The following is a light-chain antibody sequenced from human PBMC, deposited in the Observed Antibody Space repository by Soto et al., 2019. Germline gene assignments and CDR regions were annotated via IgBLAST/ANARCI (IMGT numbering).Light chain of an antibody. CDR1: SSEVGGYNY. CDR2: EVS. J-gene: IGLJ1*01. V-gene: IGLV2-8*01. Sequence: QSVLTQPPSAAGSPGQSVTISCTGTSSEVGGYNYVSWYRQHPGKAPKLMIYEVSQRHSGVPDRFSGSKSGNTASLTVSGLQAEDEADYYCSSYAGSNNLLYVFGTGTKLTVL. CDR3: SSYAGSNNLLYV.